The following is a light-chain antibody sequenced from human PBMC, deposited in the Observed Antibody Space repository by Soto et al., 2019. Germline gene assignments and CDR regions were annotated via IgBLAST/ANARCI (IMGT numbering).Light chain of an antibody. J-gene: IGKJ1*01. CDR2: GAS. Sequence: ELVMTQSPATLSVSPGERATPSCRASQSVSNNLAWYQQKPGQAPRLLIYGASSRATGIPDRFSGSGSGTDFILTISRLEPEDFALYYCQQYGSSPGTFGQGTKVDIK. CDR3: QQYGSSPGT. V-gene: IGKV3-20*01. CDR1: QSVSNN.